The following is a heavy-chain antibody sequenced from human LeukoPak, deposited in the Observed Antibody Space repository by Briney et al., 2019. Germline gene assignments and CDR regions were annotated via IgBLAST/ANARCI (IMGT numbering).Heavy chain of an antibody. CDR2: IGWNSGDI. CDR1: GFTFDDYA. V-gene: IGHV3-9*01. D-gene: IGHD4-17*01. Sequence: GGSLRLSCAASGFTFDDYAMHWVRQTPGKGLEWVSGIGWNSGDIGYADSVKGRFTVSRDNAKNSLHLQMNSLRAEDTALYYCAKGHDYGDYGPDFWGQGTLVTVSS. CDR3: AKGHDYGDYGPDF. J-gene: IGHJ4*02.